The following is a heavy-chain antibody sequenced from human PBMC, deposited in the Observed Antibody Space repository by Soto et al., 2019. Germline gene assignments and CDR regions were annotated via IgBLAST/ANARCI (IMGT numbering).Heavy chain of an antibody. V-gene: IGHV1-18*01. CDR3: ARDYFDSSGYGTFDY. D-gene: IGHD3-22*01. CDR2: ISGYNGNT. Sequence: GASVKVSCKASGGTFSSYAISWVRQAPGQGLEWMGWISGYNGNTNYAQKLQGRVTMTTDTSTSTAYMELRGLKSDDTAVYYCARDYFDSSGYGTFDYWGQGTLVTVSS. J-gene: IGHJ4*02. CDR1: GGTFSSYA.